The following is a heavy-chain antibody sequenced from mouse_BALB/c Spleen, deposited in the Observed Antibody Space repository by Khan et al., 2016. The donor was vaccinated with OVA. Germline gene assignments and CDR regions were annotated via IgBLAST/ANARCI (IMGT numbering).Heavy chain of an antibody. J-gene: IGHJ4*01. CDR2: INTYTGEP. D-gene: IGHD2-14*01. CDR1: GFTFTNYG. V-gene: IGHV9-3-1*01. CDR3: ARVGYNGTMDF. Sequence: QIQLVQSGPELKKPGETVQISCKASGFTFTNYGMNWVRQAPGKGLKWMGWINTYTGEPNFTDDFKGRFAFSLETSASTAYLQINSLKNEDTATYFCARVGYNGTMDFWGQGTSDTVSS.